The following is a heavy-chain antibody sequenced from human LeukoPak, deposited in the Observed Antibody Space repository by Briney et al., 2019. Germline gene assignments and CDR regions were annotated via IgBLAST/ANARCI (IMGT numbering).Heavy chain of an antibody. CDR2: ITYDGINK. D-gene: IGHD1-7*01. J-gene: IGHJ4*02. CDR1: GFTLSGCG. Sequence: PGGSLRLSCAASGFTLSGCGMYWVRQAPGKGLEWVAFITYDGINKYYADSVKGRFTISRDNSKNTLYLQMNSLRAEDTAVYYCAEGELPAPGYFDYWGQGTLVTVSS. V-gene: IGHV3-30*19. CDR3: AEGELPAPGYFDY.